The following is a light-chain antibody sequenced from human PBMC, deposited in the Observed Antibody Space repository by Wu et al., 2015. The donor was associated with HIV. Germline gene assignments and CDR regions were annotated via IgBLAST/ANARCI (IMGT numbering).Light chain of an antibody. CDR3: QQYGRT. V-gene: IGKV3-11*01. J-gene: IGKJ5*01. CDR1: QSVGNF. Sequence: EIVLTQSPATLSLSPGERATLSCRASQSVGNFLAWYQQKPGQAPRLLIYDASNRATGISDRFSGSGSGTDFALTISSLEPEDFGVYYCQQYGRTFGQGT. CDR2: DAS.